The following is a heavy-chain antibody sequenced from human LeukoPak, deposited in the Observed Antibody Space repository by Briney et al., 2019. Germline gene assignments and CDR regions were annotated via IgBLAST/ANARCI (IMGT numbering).Heavy chain of an antibody. D-gene: IGHD3-3*01. CDR3: ARGLRYDFWSGLYYFDY. Sequence: GGSLRLSCAASGFTFSSYWMHWVRQAPGKGLEWVSGLNTDGAWIYYADSVKGRFTISRDNAKNSLYLQMNSLRDEDTAVYYCARGLRYDFWSGLYYFDYWGQGTLVTVSS. J-gene: IGHJ4*02. V-gene: IGHV3-74*01. CDR1: GFTFSSYW. CDR2: LNTDGAWI.